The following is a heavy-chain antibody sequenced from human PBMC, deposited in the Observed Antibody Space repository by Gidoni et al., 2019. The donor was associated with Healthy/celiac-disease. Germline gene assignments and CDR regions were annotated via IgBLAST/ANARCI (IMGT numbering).Heavy chain of an antibody. V-gene: IGHV4-34*01. CDR3: ARGGYCSSTSCYPSYYYYGMDV. D-gene: IGHD2-2*01. CDR2: INHSGST. Sequence: QVQLQQWGAGLLKPSETLSLTCAVYGGSFSGYYWSWIRQPPGKGLEWIGEINHSGSTNYNPSLKSRVTISVDTSKNQFSLKLSSVTAADTAVYYCARGGYCSSTSCYPSYYYYGMDVWGQGTTVTVSS. J-gene: IGHJ6*02. CDR1: GGSFSGYY.